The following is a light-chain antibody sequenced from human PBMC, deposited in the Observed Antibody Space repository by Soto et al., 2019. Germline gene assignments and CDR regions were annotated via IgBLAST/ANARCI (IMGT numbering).Light chain of an antibody. V-gene: IGKV3-20*01. CDR3: QHYGSSLSIT. CDR2: GAS. CDR1: QSISSSY. Sequence: EIVLTQSPGTLSLSPGERATLSCRASQSISSSYLAWYQQKPGQAPRLLIYGASSRASAFPNRFSGSGSGTDFTLTISRLEPEDFAVYYCQHYGSSLSITFGQGTRLEIK. J-gene: IGKJ5*01.